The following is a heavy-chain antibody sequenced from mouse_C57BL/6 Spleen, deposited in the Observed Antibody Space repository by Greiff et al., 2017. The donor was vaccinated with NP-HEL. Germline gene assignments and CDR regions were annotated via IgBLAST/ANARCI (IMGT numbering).Heavy chain of an antibody. V-gene: IGHV14-1*01. J-gene: IGHJ2*01. D-gene: IGHD1-1*01. CDR3: QIYYYGSSYGFDY. CDR2: IDPEDGDT. Sequence: EVHLVESGAELVRPGASVKLSCTASGFNIKDYYMHWVKQRPEQGLEWIGRIDPEDGDTEYAPKFQGKATMTADTSSNTAYLQLSSLTSEDTAVYYCQIYYYGSSYGFDYWGQGTTLTVSS. CDR1: GFNIKDYY.